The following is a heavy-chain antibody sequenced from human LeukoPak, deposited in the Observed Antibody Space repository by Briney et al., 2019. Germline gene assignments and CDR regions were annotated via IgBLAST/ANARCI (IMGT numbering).Heavy chain of an antibody. CDR1: GGSISSGGYY. CDR2: IYYSGST. J-gene: IGHJ5*02. CDR3: ARVLTITMVRGVMRGREKIDP. D-gene: IGHD3-10*01. Sequence: PSETLSLTCTVSGGSISSGGYYWSWIRQHPGKGLEWIGYIYYSGSTYYSPSLKSRVTISVDKSKNQFSLKLSSVTAADTAVYYCARVLTITMVRGVMRGREKIDPWGQGTLVTVSS. V-gene: IGHV4-31*03.